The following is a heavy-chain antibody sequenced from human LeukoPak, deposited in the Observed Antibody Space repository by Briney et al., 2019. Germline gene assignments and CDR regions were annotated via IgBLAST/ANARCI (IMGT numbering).Heavy chain of an antibody. V-gene: IGHV3-21*01. D-gene: IGHD6-13*01. Sequence: GGSLRLSCAASGFTFSSYSMNWVRQAPGKGLEWVSSISSSSSYIYYADSVKGRFTISRDNAKNSLYLQMKSLRAEDTAVYYCARKNEGIAAAWYFDYWGQGTLVTVSS. CDR2: ISSSSSYI. CDR3: ARKNEGIAAAWYFDY. J-gene: IGHJ4*02. CDR1: GFTFSSYS.